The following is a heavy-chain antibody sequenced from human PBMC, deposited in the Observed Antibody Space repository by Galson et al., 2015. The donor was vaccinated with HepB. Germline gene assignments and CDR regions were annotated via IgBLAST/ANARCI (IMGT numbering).Heavy chain of an antibody. CDR2: IWYDGSNK. J-gene: IGHJ4*02. CDR3: ATDGRWSSSWTGGGDY. Sequence: SLRLSCAASGFTFSSYGMHWVRQAPGKGLEWVAVIWYDGSNKYYADSVKGRFTISRDNSKNTLYLQMNSLRAEDTAVYYCATDGRWSSSWTGGGDYWGQGTLVTVSS. D-gene: IGHD6-13*01. CDR1: GFTFSSYG. V-gene: IGHV3-33*01.